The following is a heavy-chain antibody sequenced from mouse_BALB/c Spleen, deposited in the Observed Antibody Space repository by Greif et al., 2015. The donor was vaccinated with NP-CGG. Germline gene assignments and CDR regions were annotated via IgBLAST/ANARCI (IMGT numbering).Heavy chain of an antibody. CDR2: INPSTGYT. Sequence: QVQLQQPGADLAKPGASVKMSCKASGYTFTSYWMHWVKQRPGQGLEWIGYINPSTGYTDYNQKFKDKATLTADESSXTAYMQLSSLTSEDSAVYYCARNNRAMDYWGQGTSVTVSS. CDR1: GYTFTSYW. J-gene: IGHJ4*01. V-gene: IGHV1-7*01. CDR3: ARNNRAMDY.